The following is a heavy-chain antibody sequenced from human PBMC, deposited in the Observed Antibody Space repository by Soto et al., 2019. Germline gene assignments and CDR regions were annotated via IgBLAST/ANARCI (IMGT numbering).Heavy chain of an antibody. Sequence: PVGSLRLSCAAAGFTFDDYAMHWVRQAPGKGLEWVAVIWWNRGNKGYADSVKGRFTISRDNSKNTLYLQMNNLRADDTAVYYCARDHRGDSLDYWGQGALVTVSS. CDR1: GFTFDDYA. V-gene: IGHV3-33*08. CDR3: ARDHRGDSLDY. CDR2: IWWNRGNK. D-gene: IGHD3-10*01. J-gene: IGHJ4*02.